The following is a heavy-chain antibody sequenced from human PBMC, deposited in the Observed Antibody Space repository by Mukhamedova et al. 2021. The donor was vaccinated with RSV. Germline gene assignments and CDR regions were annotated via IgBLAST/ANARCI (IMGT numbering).Heavy chain of an antibody. CDR2: INKDGREK. V-gene: IGHV3-7*03. Sequence: WVRPAPGKVLDWLAVINKDGREKYYVDSVKGRFTISRDNAKNSLYLQMNSLRADDTAVYYCAGGSVCLIAYLSQGTRVTVS. D-gene: IGHD5/OR15-5a*01. J-gene: IGHJ4*02. CDR3: AGGSVCLIAY.